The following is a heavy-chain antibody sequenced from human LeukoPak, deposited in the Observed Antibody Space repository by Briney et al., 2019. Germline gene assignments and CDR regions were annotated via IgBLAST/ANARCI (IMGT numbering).Heavy chain of an antibody. D-gene: IGHD1-26*01. J-gene: IGHJ4*02. V-gene: IGHV1-8*01. CDR3: ARSRISLNSGSYAY. CDR1: GYTFTSYD. CDR2: MNPNSGNT. Sequence: ASVKVSCKASGYTFTSYDINWVRQATGQGLEWMGWMNPNSGNTGYAQKFQGRVTMTRNTSISTAYMELSSLRSGDTAVYYCARSRISLNSGSYAYWGQGTLVTVSS.